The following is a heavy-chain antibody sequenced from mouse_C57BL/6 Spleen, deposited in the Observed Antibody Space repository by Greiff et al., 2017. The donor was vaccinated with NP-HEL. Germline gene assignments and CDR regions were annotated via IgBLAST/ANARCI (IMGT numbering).Heavy chain of an antibody. D-gene: IGHD1-1*01. CDR3: ARAITTVFDY. Sequence: EVMLVESGGGLVKPGGSLKLSCAASGFTFSDYGMHWVRQAPEKGLEWVAYISSGSSTIYYADTVKGRFTISRDNAKNTLFLQMTSLRSEDTAMYYCARAITTVFDYWGQGTTLTVSS. CDR2: ISSGSSTI. V-gene: IGHV5-17*01. CDR1: GFTFSDYG. J-gene: IGHJ2*01.